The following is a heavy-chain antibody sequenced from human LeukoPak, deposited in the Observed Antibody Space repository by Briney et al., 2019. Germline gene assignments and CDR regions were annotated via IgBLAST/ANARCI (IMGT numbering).Heavy chain of an antibody. D-gene: IGHD2-21*02. CDR3: ASDLGVVTSTLWD. V-gene: IGHV1-69*04. J-gene: IGHJ4*02. CDR1: GYTFTSYG. CDR2: IIPILGIA. Sequence: GASVKVSCKASGYTFTSYGISWVRQAPGQGLEWMGRIIPILGIANYAQKFQGRVTITADKSTSTAYMELSSLRSEDTAVYYCASDLGVVTSTLWDWGQGTLVTVSS.